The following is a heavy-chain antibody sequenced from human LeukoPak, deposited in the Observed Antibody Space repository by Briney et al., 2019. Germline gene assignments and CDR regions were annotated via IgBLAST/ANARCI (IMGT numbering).Heavy chain of an antibody. CDR2: LNPNSGGT. D-gene: IGHD4-17*01. V-gene: IGHV1-2*06. CDR1: GYTFSGSY. J-gene: IGHJ4*02. CDR3: ARATGYGDFWGGDY. Sequence: ASVKVSCKASGYTFSGSYMHWVRQAPGQGLKWMGRLNPNSGGTNYAQEFQDRVTMTRDTSISTAYMELSRLKSDDTAVYYCARATGYGDFWGGDYWGQGTLVTVSS.